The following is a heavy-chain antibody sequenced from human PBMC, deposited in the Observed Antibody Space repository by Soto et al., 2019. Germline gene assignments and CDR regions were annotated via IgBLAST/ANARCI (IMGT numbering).Heavy chain of an antibody. Sequence: QVQFLEAGGGLVKPGGSLRLTCAATGFTFSDDYMSWIRQAPGKGLEWLAYISNSGSPIYYAVSVKCRFTVSRDNARNSLYLQMTSLRGEDTAVYYCARRAGDGWGKGTTVIVSS. CDR2: ISNSGSPI. CDR3: ARRAGDG. J-gene: IGHJ6*04. D-gene: IGHD6-13*01. V-gene: IGHV3-11*01. CDR1: GFTFSDDY.